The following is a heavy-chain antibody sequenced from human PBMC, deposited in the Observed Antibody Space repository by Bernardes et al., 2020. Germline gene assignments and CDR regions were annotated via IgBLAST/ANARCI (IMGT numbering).Heavy chain of an antibody. CDR3: ARLRGYCSGGSCYSDAFDI. CDR1: GGSFSGYY. V-gene: IGHV4-34*01. D-gene: IGHD2-15*01. Sequence: SEALSLTCAVYGGSFSGYYWSWIRQPPGKGLEWIGEINHSGSTNYNPSLKSRVTISVDTSKNQFSLKLSSVTAADTAVYYCARLRGYCSGGSCYSDAFDIWGQGTMVTVSS. J-gene: IGHJ3*02. CDR2: INHSGST.